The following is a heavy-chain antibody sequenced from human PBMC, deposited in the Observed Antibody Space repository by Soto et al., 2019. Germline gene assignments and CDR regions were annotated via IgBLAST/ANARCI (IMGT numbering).Heavy chain of an antibody. CDR2: ITTDKGKT. CDR3: VTRSPAFYY. J-gene: IGHJ4*02. CDR1: GYTFTSYG. Sequence: QVQLVQSGPEVKKPGASVKVSCKTSGYTFTSYGISCVRQAPGQGLEWMGWITTDKGKTTYAQKFQGRVTMTTDTSTTTAYTELMSLRSDDTAVHYCVTRSPAFYYWGQGTLVTVSS. V-gene: IGHV1-18*01.